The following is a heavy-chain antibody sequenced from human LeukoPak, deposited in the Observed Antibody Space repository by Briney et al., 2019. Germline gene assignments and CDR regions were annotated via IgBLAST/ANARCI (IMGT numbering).Heavy chain of an antibody. CDR1: GFTFSDYY. J-gene: IGHJ4*02. D-gene: IGHD4-11*01. CDR2: ISSSGSTI. CDR3: ARDPPTTVIPFFDY. V-gene: IGHV3-11*04. Sequence: GGSLRLSCAASGFTFSDYYMSWIRQAPGKGLEWVSYISSSGSTIYYADSVKGRFTISRDNAKNSLYLQMNSLRAEDTAVYYCARDPPTTVIPFFDYWGQGTLVTVSS.